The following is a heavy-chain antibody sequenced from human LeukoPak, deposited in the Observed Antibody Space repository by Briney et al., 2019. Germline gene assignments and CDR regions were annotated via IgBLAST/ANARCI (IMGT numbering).Heavy chain of an antibody. Sequence: PSETLSLTCTVSGDSISSYYWSWIRQPPGKGLEWIGYIYYIGSTNYDPSLKSRVTISVDTSKNQFSLKLSSVTAADTAVYYCARDYAFDIWGQGTMVTVSS. V-gene: IGHV4-59*01. CDR2: IYYIGST. CDR1: GDSISSYY. CDR3: ARDYAFDI. J-gene: IGHJ3*02.